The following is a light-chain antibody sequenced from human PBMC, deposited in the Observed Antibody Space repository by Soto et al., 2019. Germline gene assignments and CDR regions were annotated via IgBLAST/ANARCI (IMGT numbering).Light chain of an antibody. CDR3: QQYDNHPIT. CDR2: DAS. Sequence: DLQMTQSPSSLSASVGDRVTITCQASQDISNYLNWYQQKPGKAPKLLIYDASNLETGVPSRFSGSGSGTDFTFTIISMHPEDIATYYCQQYDNHPITFGQGTRLEIK. CDR1: QDISNY. V-gene: IGKV1-33*01. J-gene: IGKJ5*01.